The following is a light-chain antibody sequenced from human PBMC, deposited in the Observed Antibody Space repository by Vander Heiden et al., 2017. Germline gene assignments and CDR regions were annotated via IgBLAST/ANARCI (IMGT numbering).Light chain of an antibody. CDR1: AIGSKS. J-gene: IGLJ2*01. Sequence: YVLPQPPSVSVAPVQTARITCGGTAIGSKSVHWYQRKPGQAPVLGVDDDSDRPSGIPGRFSGANSGNTATLTISRVEAGDEADYYCQVWDSSSDHPVFGGGTKLTVL. V-gene: IGLV3-21*02. CDR2: DDS. CDR3: QVWDSSSDHPV.